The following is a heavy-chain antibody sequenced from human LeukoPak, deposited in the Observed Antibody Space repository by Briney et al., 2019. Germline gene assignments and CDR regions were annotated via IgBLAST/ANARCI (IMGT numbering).Heavy chain of an antibody. CDR3: AKEVYFDSGSYPDY. Sequence: GGSLRLSCAASGFTFSRYGMHWVRQAPGKGLEWVAVVSYDGSNKYYADSVKGRFTISRDNSKNTLYLQMNSLRAEDTAVYYCAKEVYFDSGSYPDYWGQGTLVTVSS. J-gene: IGHJ4*02. D-gene: IGHD3-10*01. V-gene: IGHV3-30*18. CDR1: GFTFSRYG. CDR2: VSYDGSNK.